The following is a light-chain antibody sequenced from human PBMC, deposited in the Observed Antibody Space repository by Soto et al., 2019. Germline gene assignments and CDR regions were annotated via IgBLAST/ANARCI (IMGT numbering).Light chain of an antibody. V-gene: IGLV1-47*01. CDR3: AAWDDSLSGRGV. CDR1: SSNIGSHY. CDR2: RNN. J-gene: IGLJ3*02. Sequence: QTVVTQPPSESGTPGQRVTISCSGSSSNIGSHYVYWYQQLPGTAPKLLIYRNNQRPSGVPDRFSGSKSGTSASLAISGLRSEDEADYYCAAWDDSLSGRGVFGGGTKVTVL.